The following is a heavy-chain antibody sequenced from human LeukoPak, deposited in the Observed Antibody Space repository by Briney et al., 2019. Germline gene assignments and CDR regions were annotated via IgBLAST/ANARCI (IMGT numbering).Heavy chain of an antibody. V-gene: IGHV1-2*02. J-gene: IGHJ6*02. CDR1: GYTFTGYY. CDR2: IHPNSGAT. D-gene: IGHD5-18*01. CDR3: ARNTAPGYGLDV. Sequence: ASVKVSCKASGYTFTGYYIHWVRQAPGQGFEWMGWIHPNSGATGYAQSFQGRVTMTRDTSISTAYMDLSRLGSDDTAVYYCARNTAPGYGLDVWGQGTPVTVSS.